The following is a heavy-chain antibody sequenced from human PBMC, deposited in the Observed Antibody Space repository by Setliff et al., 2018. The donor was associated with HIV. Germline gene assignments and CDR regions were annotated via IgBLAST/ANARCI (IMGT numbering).Heavy chain of an antibody. D-gene: IGHD3-22*01. J-gene: IGHJ4*02. V-gene: IGHV3-53*01. Sequence: PGGSLRLSCVGSGFTFNDYHISWIRQAPGKGLEWISYIGSLGSTYYADSVKGRFAISRDNSKNTLYLQMNSLRAEDTAVYYCARASYYYDSSGWVDYWGQGTLVTVSS. CDR1: GFTFNDYH. CDR3: ARASYYYDSSGWVDY. CDR2: IGSLGST.